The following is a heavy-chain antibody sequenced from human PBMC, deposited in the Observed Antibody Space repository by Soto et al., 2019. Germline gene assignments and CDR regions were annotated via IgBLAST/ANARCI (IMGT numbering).Heavy chain of an antibody. V-gene: IGHV3-23*01. CDR2: ISGSGGST. J-gene: IGHJ4*02. CDR1: GFTFSSYA. D-gene: IGHD6-19*01. CDR3: AKARGGWWPFDY. Sequence: GGSLRLSCAASGFTFSSYAMSWFRQAPGKGLEWVSGISGSGGSTYYADSVKGRFTISRDNSKNTLYLQMNSLRAEDTAVYYCAKARGGWWPFDYWGQGTLVTVSS.